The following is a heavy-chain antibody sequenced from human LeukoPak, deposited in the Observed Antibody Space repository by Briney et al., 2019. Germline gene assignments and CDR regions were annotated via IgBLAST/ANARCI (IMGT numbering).Heavy chain of an antibody. Sequence: TSETLSLTCAVYGGSFSGYYWSWIRQPPGKGLEWIGEINHSGSTNYNPSLKSRVTISVDTSKNQFSLKLSSVTAADTAVYYCARSGYGEYFQHWGQGTLVTVSS. D-gene: IGHD5-12*01. CDR1: GGSFSGYY. J-gene: IGHJ1*01. V-gene: IGHV4-34*01. CDR2: INHSGST. CDR3: ARSGYGEYFQH.